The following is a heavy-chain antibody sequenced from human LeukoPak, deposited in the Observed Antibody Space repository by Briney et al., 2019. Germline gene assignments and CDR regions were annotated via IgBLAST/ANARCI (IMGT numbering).Heavy chain of an antibody. J-gene: IGHJ4*02. CDR1: GYPFTSYG. CDR3: ARVGLFRLRSDTVELVTASQLTY. D-gene: IGHD2-21*02. CDR2: ISADNGNT. V-gene: IGHV1-18*01. Sequence: ASVKVSCKASGYPFTSYGITWVRQAPGEGLEWMGWISADNGNTDYAQKFQGRVTMTTDTSTNTAYLDLRSLKSDDTAVYFCARVGLFRLRSDTVELVTASQLTYWGQGTLVTVSS.